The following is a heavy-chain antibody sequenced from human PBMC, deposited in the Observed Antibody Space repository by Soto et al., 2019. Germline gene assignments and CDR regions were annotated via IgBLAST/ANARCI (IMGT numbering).Heavy chain of an antibody. CDR3: ARGQGITIFGGAISYTFFDP. CDR1: GYTFTSYG. D-gene: IGHD3-3*01. Sequence: QVQLVQSGAEVKKPGASVKVSCKASGYTFTSYGISWVRQAPGQGLEWMGWISAYNGNTNYAQKLQGRVTMPTDTSTSTAYMELRSLRSDDTAVYYCARGQGITIFGGAISYTFFDPWGQGTLVTVSS. V-gene: IGHV1-18*01. CDR2: ISAYNGNT. J-gene: IGHJ5*02.